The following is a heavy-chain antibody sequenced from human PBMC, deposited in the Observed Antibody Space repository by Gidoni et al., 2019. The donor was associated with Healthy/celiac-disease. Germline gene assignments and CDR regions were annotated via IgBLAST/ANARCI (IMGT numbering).Heavy chain of an antibody. Sequence: QVQLQESGPGLVKPSQTLSLTCTVSGGSISSGSSYWRWIRQPAGKGLEWIGRSYTSGSTNYNPSLKSRVTISVDTSKNQFSLKLSSVTAADTAVYYCARDQYYYGSGILQWGGDAFDIWGQGTMVTVSS. V-gene: IGHV4-61*02. CDR3: ARDQYYYGSGILQWGGDAFDI. CDR2: SYTSGST. J-gene: IGHJ3*02. D-gene: IGHD3-10*01. CDR1: GGSISSGSSY.